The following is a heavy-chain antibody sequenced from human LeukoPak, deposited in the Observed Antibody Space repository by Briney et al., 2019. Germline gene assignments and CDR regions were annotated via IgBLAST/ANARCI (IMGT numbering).Heavy chain of an antibody. V-gene: IGHV4-39*07. CDR2: IYYGGST. J-gene: IGHJ4*02. D-gene: IGHD3/OR15-3a*01. CDR3: ARADWGY. CDR1: GGSISSSSYY. Sequence: SETLSLTCTVSGGSISSSSYYWGWIRRPPGKGLEWIGSIYYGGSTYYNPSLKSRVTISVDTSKNQFSLKLSSVTAADTAVYYCARADWGYWGQGTLVTVSS.